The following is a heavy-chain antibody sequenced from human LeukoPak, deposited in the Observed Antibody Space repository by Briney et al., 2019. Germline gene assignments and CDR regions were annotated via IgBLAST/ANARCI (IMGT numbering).Heavy chain of an antibody. Sequence: GGSLRLSCVTSGFTFSHYAMHWVRQAPGKGLEWVAVIWNDGSDKYYGDSVKGRFTISRDNAKETVYLQMNSLRVEETAVYYCAKDAQRGFDYSNSLESWGQGALVTVSS. D-gene: IGHD4-11*01. V-gene: IGHV3-33*06. CDR1: GFTFSHYA. J-gene: IGHJ4*02. CDR3: AKDAQRGFDYSNSLES. CDR2: IWNDGSDK.